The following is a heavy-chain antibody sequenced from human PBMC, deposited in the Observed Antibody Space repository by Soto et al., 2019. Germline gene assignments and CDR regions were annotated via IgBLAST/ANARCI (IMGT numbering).Heavy chain of an antibody. D-gene: IGHD3-10*01. CDR2: ISWNSGSI. CDR3: AKDIGAQEGFGELDAFDI. J-gene: IGHJ3*02. CDR1: GFTFNDYA. Sequence: SLKISCAASGFTFNDYAMHWVRQAPGKGLEWVSGISWNSGSIGYADSVKGRFTISRDNAKNSLYLQMNSLRAEDTALYYCAKDIGAQEGFGELDAFDIWGQGTMVTVSS. V-gene: IGHV3-9*01.